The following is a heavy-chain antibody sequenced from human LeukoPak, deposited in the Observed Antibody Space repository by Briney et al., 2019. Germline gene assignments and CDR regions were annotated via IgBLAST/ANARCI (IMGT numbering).Heavy chain of an antibody. J-gene: IGHJ6*02. CDR3: ARVRRRWLRRGMDV. Sequence: NPSETLSLTCAVYGGSFSGYYWSWIRQPPGKGLEWIGEINHSGSTNYNPSLKSRVTISVDTSKNQFSLKLSSVTAADTAVYYCARVRRRWLRRGMDVWGHGTTVTVSS. CDR1: GGSFSGYY. CDR2: INHSGST. D-gene: IGHD5-24*01. V-gene: IGHV4-34*01.